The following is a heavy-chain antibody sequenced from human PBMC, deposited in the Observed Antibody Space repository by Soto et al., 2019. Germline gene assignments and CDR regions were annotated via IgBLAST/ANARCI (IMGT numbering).Heavy chain of an antibody. CDR1: GFTLSRYA. J-gene: IGHJ4*02. CDR2: MSNVGSNE. Sequence: QVQLVESGGGVVQPGRSLRLSCAASGFTLSRYAVHWVRQAPGKGLEWVAFMSNVGSNEYYRDSVKGRFTISRDNSKNTVYLQMNSLRPDDTAVYFCARVLYGSNWFTGFDYWGQGTLVTVSS. D-gene: IGHD4-4*01. V-gene: IGHV3-30-3*01. CDR3: ARVLYGSNWFTGFDY.